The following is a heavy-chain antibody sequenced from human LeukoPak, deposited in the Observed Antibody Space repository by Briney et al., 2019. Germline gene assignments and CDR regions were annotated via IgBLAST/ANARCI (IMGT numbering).Heavy chain of an antibody. V-gene: IGHV3-23*01. D-gene: IGHD2-2*01. CDR1: GFTFSSYA. Sequence: GGSLRLSCAASGFTFSSYAMSWVRQAPGKGLEWVSAISGSGGSTYYADSVKGRFTISRDNSKNTLHLQMNSLRAEDTAVYYCAKDLGYCSSTSCYGRFDPWGQGTLVTVSS. J-gene: IGHJ5*02. CDR2: ISGSGGST. CDR3: AKDLGYCSSTSCYGRFDP.